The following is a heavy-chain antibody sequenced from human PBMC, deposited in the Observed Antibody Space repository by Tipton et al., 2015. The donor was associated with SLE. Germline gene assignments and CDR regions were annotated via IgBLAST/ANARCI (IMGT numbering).Heavy chain of an antibody. V-gene: IGHV3-48*03. CDR1: GFTFSSYE. Sequence: SGFTFSSYEVNWVRQAPGKGLEWFSYISSSGSTIYYADSVKGRFTISRDNAKNSLYLQMNSLRAEDTAVYYCVKGKNGYSGYAATYYFDYWGQGTLVTVSS. J-gene: IGHJ4*02. CDR2: ISSSGSTI. D-gene: IGHD5-12*01. CDR3: VKGKNGYSGYAATYYFDY.